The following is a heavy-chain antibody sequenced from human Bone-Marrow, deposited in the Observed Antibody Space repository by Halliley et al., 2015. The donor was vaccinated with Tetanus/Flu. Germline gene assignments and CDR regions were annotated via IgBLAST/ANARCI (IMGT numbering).Heavy chain of an antibody. D-gene: IGHD4-17*01. V-gene: IGHV4-31*02. CDR2: IFHSGST. Sequence: IGYIFHSGSTYYSASLKSRVSIYVDTSKNQFSLHLLSVTAADPAVYYCARMTSDYSDPNWFDPWGQGTLVTVSS. CDR3: ARMTSDYSDPNWFDP. J-gene: IGHJ5*02.